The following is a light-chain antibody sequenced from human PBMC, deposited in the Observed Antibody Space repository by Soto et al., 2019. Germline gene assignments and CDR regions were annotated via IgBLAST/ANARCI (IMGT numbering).Light chain of an antibody. Sequence: QTVVTQEPSFSVSPGGTVTLTCGLTSASVSTSYYPSWYQQTPGQAPRTLIYNTNIRSSGVPDRFSGSILGNKAAHTITGAQADDDSDYYCVLYMGSGIWVFGGGTKLTVL. CDR3: VLYMGSGIWV. CDR1: SASVSTSYY. J-gene: IGLJ3*02. V-gene: IGLV8-61*01. CDR2: NTN.